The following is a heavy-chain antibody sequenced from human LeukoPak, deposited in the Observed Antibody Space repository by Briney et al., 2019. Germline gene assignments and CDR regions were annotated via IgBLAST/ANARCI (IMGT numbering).Heavy chain of an antibody. V-gene: IGHV3-23*01. CDR2: ISGGGDST. Sequence: GGSLRLSCAASGFTFRSYAITWVRQAPGKGLEWVSAISGGGDSTNYADSVKGRFTISRDNSKNTLYLQMNSLRAEDTAVYYCAKQKRYYGMDVWGQGTTVTVSS. CDR3: AKQKRYYGMDV. J-gene: IGHJ6*02. D-gene: IGHD5-24*01. CDR1: GFTFRSYA.